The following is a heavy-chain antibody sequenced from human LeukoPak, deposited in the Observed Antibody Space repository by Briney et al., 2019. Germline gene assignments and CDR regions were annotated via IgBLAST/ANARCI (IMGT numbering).Heavy chain of an antibody. CDR2: INPSGGST. CDR1: GYTFTGYY. V-gene: IGHV1-46*01. J-gene: IGHJ5*02. CDR3: ARGSYYYDSSNWFDP. D-gene: IGHD3-22*01. Sequence: ASVKVSCRASGYTFTGYYMHWVRQAPGQGLEWMGIINPSGGSTSYAQKFQGRVTMTRDTSTSTVYMELSSLRSEDTAVYYCARGSYYYDSSNWFDPWGQGTLVTVSS.